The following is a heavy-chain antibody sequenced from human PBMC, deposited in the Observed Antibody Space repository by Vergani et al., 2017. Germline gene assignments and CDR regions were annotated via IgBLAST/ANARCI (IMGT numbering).Heavy chain of an antibody. CDR3: ATARGGSSSGRYYYYMDV. Sequence: QVQLVQSGAEVKKPGASVKVSCKVSGYTLTELSMHWVRQAPGKGLEWMGGFDPEDGETIYAQKFQGRVTMTEDTSTATAYMERSSLRSEDTAVYYCATARGGSSSGRYYYYMDVWGKGTTVTVSS. J-gene: IGHJ6*03. D-gene: IGHD6-6*01. CDR2: FDPEDGET. CDR1: GYTLTELS. V-gene: IGHV1-24*01.